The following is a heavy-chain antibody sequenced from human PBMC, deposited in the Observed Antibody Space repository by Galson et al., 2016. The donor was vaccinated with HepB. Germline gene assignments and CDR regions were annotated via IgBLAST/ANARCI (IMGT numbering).Heavy chain of an antibody. CDR2: ISNSNSYI. Sequence: SLRLSCAASGFTFSTCNMNWVRQAPGRGLEWVSSISNSNSYIYYTDSVKGRFTISRDNAKNSLYLQMNSLRAEDTAVYYCARDFGYCSSTSCYKGGLFYYYGMDVWGQGTTVTVSS. D-gene: IGHD2-2*02. V-gene: IGHV3-21*01. J-gene: IGHJ6*02. CDR3: ARDFGYCSSTSCYKGGLFYYYGMDV. CDR1: GFTFSTCN.